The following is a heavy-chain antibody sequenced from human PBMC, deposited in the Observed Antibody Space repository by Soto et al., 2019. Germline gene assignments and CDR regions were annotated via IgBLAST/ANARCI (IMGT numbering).Heavy chain of an antibody. V-gene: IGHV4-34*01. CDR2: INHSGST. J-gene: IGHJ4*02. Sequence: SETLSLTCAVYGGSFSGYYWSWIRQPPGKGLEWIGEINHSGSTNYNPSLKSRVTISVDTSKNQFSLKLSSVTAADTAVYYCARDPHLYCSGGSCYGSLDYWGQGTLVT. CDR1: GGSFSGYY. CDR3: ARDPHLYCSGGSCYGSLDY. D-gene: IGHD2-15*01.